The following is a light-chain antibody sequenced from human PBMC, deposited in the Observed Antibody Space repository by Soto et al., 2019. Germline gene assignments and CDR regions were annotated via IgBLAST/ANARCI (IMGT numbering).Light chain of an antibody. CDR1: RSVSNY. CDR3: QQRSDWPAIT. V-gene: IGKV3-11*01. Sequence: EILLTQSPANLSLSPGESATLSCRASRSVSNYVAWYQQRPGQAPRLLIYDASKRATDIPARFTGSGSGTDFTLTISSLEPEDFALYHCQQRSDWPAITFGQGTRLEIK. CDR2: DAS. J-gene: IGKJ5*01.